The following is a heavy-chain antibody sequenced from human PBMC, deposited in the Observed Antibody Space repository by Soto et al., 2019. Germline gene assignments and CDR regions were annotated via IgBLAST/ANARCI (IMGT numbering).Heavy chain of an antibody. CDR3: ARVGPAGTWDPFDI. CDR1: GDSVSSNSAA. V-gene: IGHV6-1*01. CDR2: TYYRSKWYN. D-gene: IGHD6-13*01. Sequence: SQTLSLTCAISGDSVSSNSAAWNWIRQSPSRGLEWLGRTYYRSKWYNDYAVSLKSRITINPDTSKNQFSLQLNSVTPADTAVYYCARVGPAGTWDPFDIWGQGTMVTVSS. J-gene: IGHJ3*02.